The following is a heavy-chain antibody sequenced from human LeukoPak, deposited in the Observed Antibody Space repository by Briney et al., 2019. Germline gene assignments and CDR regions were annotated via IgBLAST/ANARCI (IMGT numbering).Heavy chain of an antibody. D-gene: IGHD3-10*01. J-gene: IGHJ4*02. CDR3: TTARITMVRGGKRDY. CDR2: IKSKTDGGTT. V-gene: IGHV3-15*01. CDR1: GFIFRNYW. Sequence: PGESLRLSCTASGFIFRNYWMSWVRQAPGKGLEWVGRIKSKTDGGTTDYAAPVKGRFTISRDDSKNTLYLQMNSLKTEDTAVYYCTTARITMVRGGKRDYWGQGTLVTVSS.